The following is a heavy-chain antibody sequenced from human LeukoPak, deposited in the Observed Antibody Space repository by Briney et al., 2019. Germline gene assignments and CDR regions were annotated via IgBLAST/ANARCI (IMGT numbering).Heavy chain of an antibody. CDR1: GFTLSSDW. J-gene: IGHJ4*02. Sequence: GGSLTLSCAGSGFTLSSDWVHWVRHVPGKGLVWVARISRESDGSGTNYADSVKGRFSISRDRATNTVHLQMNSLRAEDTAVYYCAKDTVASSFDHWGQGTLVTVSS. V-gene: IGHV3-74*01. CDR3: AKDTVASSFDH. CDR2: ISRESDGSGT. D-gene: IGHD5-12*01.